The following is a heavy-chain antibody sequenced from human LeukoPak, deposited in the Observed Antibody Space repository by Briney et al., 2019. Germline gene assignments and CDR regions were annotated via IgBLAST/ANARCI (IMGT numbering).Heavy chain of an antibody. Sequence: GGSLRLSCAASGFTFSSYGMSWVRQAPGKGLEWVSAISGSGGSTYYADSVKGRFTISRDNSKNTLYLQMNSLRAEDTAVYYCAKHGSGSYWFFGYWGQGTLVTVSS. D-gene: IGHD3-10*01. CDR1: GFTFSSYG. V-gene: IGHV3-23*01. CDR2: ISGSGGST. CDR3: AKHGSGSYWFFGY. J-gene: IGHJ4*02.